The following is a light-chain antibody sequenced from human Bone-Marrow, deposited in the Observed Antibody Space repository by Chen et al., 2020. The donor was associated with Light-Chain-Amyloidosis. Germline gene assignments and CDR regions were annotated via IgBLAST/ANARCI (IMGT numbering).Light chain of an antibody. CDR1: QTISSNY. CDR3: QQYGTSPLT. CDR2: GSS. Sequence: EIVLTKSPATLSLSPGEGANLSCRASQTISSNYLTWYQPKFGQAPRLLIYGSSSRATGIPDRFTGSGSGTDFTLTINRLGPEDFAMYYCQQYGTSPLTFGGGTKVEIK. V-gene: IGKV3-20*01. J-gene: IGKJ4*01.